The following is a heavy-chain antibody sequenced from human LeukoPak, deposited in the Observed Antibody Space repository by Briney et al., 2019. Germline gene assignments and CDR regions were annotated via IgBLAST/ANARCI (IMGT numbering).Heavy chain of an antibody. CDR1: GFTFSTFW. CDR2: IKQDGSEK. J-gene: IGHJ5*02. CDR3: ARGFRWLDP. Sequence: GGSLRLSCAASGFTFSTFWMSWVRQAPGKGLEWVANIKQDGSEKNYVDTVKGRFTISRDNAKNSLYLQMNSLRAEDTAVYHCARGFRWLDPWGQGTLVTVSS. V-gene: IGHV3-7*01.